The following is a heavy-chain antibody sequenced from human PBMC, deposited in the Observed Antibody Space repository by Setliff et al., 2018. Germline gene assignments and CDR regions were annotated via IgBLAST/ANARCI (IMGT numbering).Heavy chain of an antibody. CDR2: ISYDGINK. D-gene: IGHD3-3*01. CDR1: GITFSSYA. V-gene: IGHV3-30*01. J-gene: IGHJ4*02. CDR3: AGDKPLQHNYNFWSGYCPY. Sequence: PGGSLRLSCAASGITFSSYAMHWVRQAPGKGLEWVAVISYDGINKYYAGSVKGRFTISRDNSKNTLYLQMNSLRPEDTAVYYCAGDKPLQHNYNFWSGYCPYWGQGTLVTVSS.